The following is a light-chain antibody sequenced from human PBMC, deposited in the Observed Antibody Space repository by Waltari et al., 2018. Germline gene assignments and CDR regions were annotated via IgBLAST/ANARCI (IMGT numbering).Light chain of an antibody. CDR2: FNN. CDR1: SANIGSSP. Sequence: QSVLTQPPSASGTPGQRVTISCSGSSANIGSSPFTCNQHVSGTAPKLLMHFNNQPPSGVPDRFSASKSGTSASLAISGLQSDDEADYYCAAWDDSLTGVVFGGGTKLTVL. CDR3: AAWDDSLTGVV. V-gene: IGLV1-44*01. J-gene: IGLJ2*01.